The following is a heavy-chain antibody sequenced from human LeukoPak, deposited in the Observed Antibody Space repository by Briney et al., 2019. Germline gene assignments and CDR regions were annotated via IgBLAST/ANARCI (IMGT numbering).Heavy chain of an antibody. V-gene: IGHV3-74*01. J-gene: IGHJ4*02. D-gene: IGHD2-15*01. CDR2: MNADGSIT. Sequence: PGGSLRLSCAASGFTFSSYWMYWVRQAPGKGLVWVSRMNADGSITSYADSVRGRFTISRDNAKNTLYLQMNSLRAEDTAVYYCVREGYCRGGSCYPHYYFDYWGQGTLVTVSS. CDR1: GFTFSSYW. CDR3: VREGYCRGGSCYPHYYFDY.